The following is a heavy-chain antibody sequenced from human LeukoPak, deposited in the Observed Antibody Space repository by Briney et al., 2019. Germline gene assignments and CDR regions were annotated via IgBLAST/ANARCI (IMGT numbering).Heavy chain of an antibody. D-gene: IGHD3-10*01. J-gene: IGHJ4*02. CDR1: RFTFSIYT. V-gene: IGHV3-21*01. CDR2: ISSSSSYK. Sequence: GGSLRLSCAASRFTFSIYTMNWVRQAPGKGLEWVSSISSSSSYKYYADSVKGRFTITRDNAKSSLYLQMNSLRAEDTAVYYCARDGETDYYGSGSYPDYWGQGTLVTVSS. CDR3: ARDGETDYYGSGSYPDY.